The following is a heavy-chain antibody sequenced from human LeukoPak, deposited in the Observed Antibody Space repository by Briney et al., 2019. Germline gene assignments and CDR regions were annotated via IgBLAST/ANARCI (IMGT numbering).Heavy chain of an antibody. Sequence: PSETLSLTCTVSGDSITSYYWSWIRQPPGKGLEWIGYFSYSGSTNYNPSLKSRVSISVDRSKNQFSLKLSSVTAADTAVYYCARSDYYGSGRGSFDVWGQGATVSVSS. D-gene: IGHD3-10*01. CDR2: FSYSGST. CDR3: ARSDYYGSGRGSFDV. CDR1: GDSITSYY. V-gene: IGHV4-59*08. J-gene: IGHJ6*02.